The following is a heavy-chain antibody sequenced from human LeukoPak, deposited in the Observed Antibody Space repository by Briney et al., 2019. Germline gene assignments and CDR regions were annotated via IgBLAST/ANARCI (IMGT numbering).Heavy chain of an antibody. J-gene: IGHJ4*02. CDR2: ISPADGKT. Sequence: ASVKVSCKTSGYPFTSYGLSWIRQAPGQGLEWIGRISPADGKTRFSQKFVGRVTLTTDTPTTTVNMELRSLRSDDTAVYYCARDQGERGYCDYWGQGTLVTVSS. D-gene: IGHD1-1*01. V-gene: IGHV1-18*01. CDR3: ARDQGERGYCDY. CDR1: GYPFTSYG.